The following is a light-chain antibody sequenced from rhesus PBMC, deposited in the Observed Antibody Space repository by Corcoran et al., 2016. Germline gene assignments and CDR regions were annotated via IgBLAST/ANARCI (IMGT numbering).Light chain of an antibody. Sequence: DIQMTQSPSSLSASVGDTVTITCRASQGISSYLNWFQQKPGKAPKLLIYDASRLESGVPSRFSGSGSGTDFTLTSSSLQPEDFAAYYCLQHNSYPYSFGQGTKVEIK. CDR1: QGISSY. V-gene: IGKV1-28*03. J-gene: IGKJ2*01. CDR2: DAS. CDR3: LQHNSYPYS.